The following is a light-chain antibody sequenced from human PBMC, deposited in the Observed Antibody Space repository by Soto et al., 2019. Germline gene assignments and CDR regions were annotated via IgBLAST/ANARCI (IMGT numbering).Light chain of an antibody. J-gene: IGKJ1*01. CDR1: QSVSSTY. CDR2: GAS. V-gene: IGKV3-20*01. Sequence: EIVLTQSPGTLSLSPGERATLSCRASQSVSSTYLGWYQQKPGQAPRLLIYGASSRATGIPDRFSGSGSGTDCTLTIARLEREDFAVYYCQLYGSSPPRTFGQGTKVEIK. CDR3: QLYGSSPPRT.